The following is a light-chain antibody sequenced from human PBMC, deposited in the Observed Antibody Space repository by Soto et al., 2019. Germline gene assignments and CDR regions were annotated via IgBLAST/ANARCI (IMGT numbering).Light chain of an antibody. CDR3: AAWYDSLNGYYV. Sequence: QSVLTQPPSASGTPGQRVTISCSGSSSNIGSNTVNSYQQLPGTAPKLLIYSNNQRPSGVPDRFSGSKSGTSASLAISGLQSEDEADYYCAAWYDSLNGYYVFGTGTKLTVL. V-gene: IGLV1-44*01. J-gene: IGLJ1*01. CDR1: SSNIGSNT. CDR2: SNN.